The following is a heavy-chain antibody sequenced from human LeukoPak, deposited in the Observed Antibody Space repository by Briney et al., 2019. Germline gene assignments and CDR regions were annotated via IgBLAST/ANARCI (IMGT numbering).Heavy chain of an antibody. J-gene: IGHJ1*01. D-gene: IGHD1-26*01. CDR1: GYTFTSYG. CDR3: ARASSGSCNLQTEYFQH. CDR2: ISAYNGNT. Sequence: GASVKVSCKASGYTFTSYGISWVRQAPGQGLEWMGWISAYNGNTNYAQKLQGRVTMTTDTSTSTAYMELRSLRSDDTAVYYCARASSGSCNLQTEYFQHWGQGTLVTVSS. V-gene: IGHV1-18*01.